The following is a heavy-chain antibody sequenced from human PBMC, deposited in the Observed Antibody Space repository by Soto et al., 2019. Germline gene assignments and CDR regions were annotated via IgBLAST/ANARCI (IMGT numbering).Heavy chain of an antibody. CDR2: ISSSSSYI. Sequence: GGSLRLSCAASGFTFSSYSMNWVRQAPGKGLEWVSSISSSSSYIYYADSVKGRFTISRDNAKNSLYLQMNSLRDEDTAVYYCARDQVIFNYVGIPPRSQPPPLTDS. J-gene: IGHJ5*01. V-gene: IGHV3-21*01. D-gene: IGHD3-3*02. CDR3: ARDQVIFNYVGIPPRSQPPPLTDS. CDR1: GFTFSSYS.